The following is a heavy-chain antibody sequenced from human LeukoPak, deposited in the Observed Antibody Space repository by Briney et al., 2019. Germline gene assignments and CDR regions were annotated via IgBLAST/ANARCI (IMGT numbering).Heavy chain of an antibody. D-gene: IGHD6-13*01. CDR2: IASNGGSE. Sequence: GGSLRLSCAASGFTFSSYAMHWVRQAPGKGLEWVAAIASNGGSEYYADSVKGRFTTSRDNSKNTLFLQMNSLRPDDTAVYYCAKRGHYSINWYHYFDYWGQGTLVTVSS. CDR3: AKRGHYSINWYHYFDY. V-gene: IGHV3-30*04. CDR1: GFTFSSYA. J-gene: IGHJ4*02.